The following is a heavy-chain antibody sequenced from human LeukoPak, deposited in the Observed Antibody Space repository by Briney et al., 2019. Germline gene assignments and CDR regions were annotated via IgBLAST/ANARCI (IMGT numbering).Heavy chain of an antibody. CDR3: ARVGGAPSRYYYYYYGMDV. D-gene: IGHD1-26*01. Sequence: SETLSLTCTVSGGSISGSSYFWGWIRQPPGKGLEWVGSIYYSGSTYYNPSLKSRVTISVDKSKNQFSLKLSSVTAADTAGYYCARVGGAPSRYYYYYYGMDVWGQGTTVTVSS. CDR1: GGSISGSSYF. J-gene: IGHJ6*02. V-gene: IGHV4-39*07. CDR2: IYYSGST.